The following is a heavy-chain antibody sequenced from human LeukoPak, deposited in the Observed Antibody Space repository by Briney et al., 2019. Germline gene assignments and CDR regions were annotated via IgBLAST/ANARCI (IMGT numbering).Heavy chain of an antibody. CDR2: ISGSGGST. V-gene: IGHV3-23*01. J-gene: IGHJ4*02. D-gene: IGHD5-18*01. CDR1: GFTFSSYA. Sequence: GGSLRLSCAASGFTFSSYAMSWVRQAPGKGLEWVSAISGSGGSTYYADSVKGRFTISRDNSRNTLYLQMNSLRAEDTAVYYCAKDKKQLWSLSDYWGQGTLVTVSS. CDR3: AKDKKQLWSLSDY.